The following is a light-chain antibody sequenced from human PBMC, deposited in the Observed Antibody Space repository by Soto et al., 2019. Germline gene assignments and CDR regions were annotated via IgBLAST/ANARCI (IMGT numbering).Light chain of an antibody. CDR1: TSDVGTYDL. J-gene: IGLJ2*01. CDR2: EAY. V-gene: IGLV2-23*01. CDR3: YSYAGTGAPVV. Sequence: QSALTQPASMSGSPGQSVTISCTGSTSDVGTYDLVSWYQQHPGKAPTLMIFEAYKRPSGISSRFSGSKSGNTASLTISGLQTEDEADYFCYSYAGTGAPVVFGGGTQLTVL.